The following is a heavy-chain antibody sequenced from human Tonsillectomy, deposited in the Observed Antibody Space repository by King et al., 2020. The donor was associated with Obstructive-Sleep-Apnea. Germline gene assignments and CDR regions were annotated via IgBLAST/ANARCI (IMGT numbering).Heavy chain of an antibody. D-gene: IGHD6-13*01. V-gene: IGHV3-30*02. CDR2: VRYDGTNE. J-gene: IGHJ4*02. CDR1: NFTFSSYG. Sequence: VQLVESGGGVVQPGGSLRLSCAASNFTFSSYGMHWVRQAPGKGLEWVAFVRYDGTNEYYADSVKGRFTISRDNSKNTLYLQMNSLRVEDTAVYYCAKSSGVAAAGTYPFDYWGQRTLVTVSS. CDR3: AKSSGVAAAGTYPFDY.